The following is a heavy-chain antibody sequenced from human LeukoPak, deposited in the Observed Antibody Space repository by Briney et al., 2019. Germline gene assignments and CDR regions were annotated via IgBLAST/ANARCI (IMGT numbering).Heavy chain of an antibody. V-gene: IGHV3-21*01. CDR3: SGYSSGWTYYFDY. Sequence: GGSLRLSXAASGFTFRSYSMNWVRQAPGKGLEWVSSISSSSSYIYYADSVKGRFTISRDNAKNSLYLQMNSLRAEDTAVYYCSGYSSGWTYYFDYWGQGTLVTVSS. J-gene: IGHJ4*02. D-gene: IGHD6-19*01. CDR2: ISSSSSYI. CDR1: GFTFRSYS.